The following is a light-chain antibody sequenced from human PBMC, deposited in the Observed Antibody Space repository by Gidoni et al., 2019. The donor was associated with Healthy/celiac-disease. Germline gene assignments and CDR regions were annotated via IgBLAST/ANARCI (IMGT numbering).Light chain of an antibody. J-gene: IGLJ2*01. CDR1: KLGDKY. V-gene: IGLV3-1*01. Sequence: SSELTQPPSVSVSPGQTASITCSGDKLGDKYACWYQQKPGQSPVLVIYQDSKRPSGIPERFSGSNSGNTATLTISGTQAMDEADYYCQAWDSSFVVFGGGTKLTAL. CDR3: QAWDSSFVV. CDR2: QDS.